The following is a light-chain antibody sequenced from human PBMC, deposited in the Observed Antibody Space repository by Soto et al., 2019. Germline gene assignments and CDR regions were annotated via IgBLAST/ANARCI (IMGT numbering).Light chain of an antibody. CDR1: QSICKH. V-gene: IGKV1-39*01. CDR3: QQYDSFSVT. J-gene: IGKJ1*01. Sequence: DIQMTPSPSFLSASVGDRVTITCRASQSICKHLNWYQQKPVKAPKFLIYGASTLQSGVPSRFSGSGSGTDFTLTISSLQPDDFATYYCQQYDSFSVTFGQGTKVDIK. CDR2: GAS.